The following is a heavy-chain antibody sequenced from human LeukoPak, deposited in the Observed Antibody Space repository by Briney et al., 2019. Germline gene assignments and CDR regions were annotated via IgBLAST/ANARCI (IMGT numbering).Heavy chain of an antibody. J-gene: IGHJ6*03. Sequence: GASVKVSCKASGYTFTSYGISWVRQAPGQGLEWMGWINPNSGGTNYAQKFQGRVTMTRDTSISTAYMELSRLRSDDTAVYYCARGIKIVVVVAATLDSDYYYMDVWGKGTTVTISS. CDR1: GYTFTSYG. CDR2: INPNSGGT. CDR3: ARGIKIVVVVAATLDSDYYYMDV. V-gene: IGHV1-2*02. D-gene: IGHD2-15*01.